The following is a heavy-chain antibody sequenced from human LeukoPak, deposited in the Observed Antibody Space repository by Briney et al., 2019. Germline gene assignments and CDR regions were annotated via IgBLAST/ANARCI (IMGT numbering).Heavy chain of an antibody. Sequence: SVKVSCKASGYTFTGYYMHWVRQAPGQGLEWMGWINPNSGGTNYAQKFQGRVTMTRDTSISIAYMELSRLRSDDTAVYYCARMEYYYDSSGYLFAFDIWGQGTMVTVSS. CDR1: GYTFTGYY. V-gene: IGHV1-2*02. CDR2: INPNSGGT. D-gene: IGHD3-22*01. J-gene: IGHJ3*02. CDR3: ARMEYYYDSSGYLFAFDI.